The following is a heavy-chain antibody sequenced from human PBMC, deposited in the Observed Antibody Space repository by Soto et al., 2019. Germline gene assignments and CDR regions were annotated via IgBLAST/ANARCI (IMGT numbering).Heavy chain of an antibody. CDR1: GFTFDTYT. V-gene: IGHV3-21*01. CDR3: ARGSASKSGHLWYFDL. D-gene: IGHD2-8*02. J-gene: IGHJ2*01. CDR2: ISATTTYK. Sequence: EVQVVESGGGLVKPGGSLRLSCTASGFTFDTYTMNWLRQVPGRGLEWVSSISATTTYKYYAASVEGRFTISRDNAKNSLYLRTNSLGAEDTAVYYCARGSASKSGHLWYFDLWGRRTLVTVSS.